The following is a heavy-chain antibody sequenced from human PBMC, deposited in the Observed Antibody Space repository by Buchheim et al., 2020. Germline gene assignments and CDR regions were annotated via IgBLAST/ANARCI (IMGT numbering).Heavy chain of an antibody. CDR2: IYYSGRT. CDR3: ARESRTYYYGYHAFDI. Sequence: QVQLQESGPGLVKPSQTLSLTCTVSGGSISSXGYYWSWIRQHPGKGLEWIGYIYYSGRTYYHQSLKSRXTISVDTSNNQSSLKLSYVTAADTAVYYCARESRTYYYGYHAFDIWGQGT. J-gene: IGHJ3*02. V-gene: IGHV4-31*03. D-gene: IGHD3-10*01. CDR1: GGSISSXGYY.